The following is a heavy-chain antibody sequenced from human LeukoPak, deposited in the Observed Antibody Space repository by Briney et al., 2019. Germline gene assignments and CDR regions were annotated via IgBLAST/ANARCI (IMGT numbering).Heavy chain of an antibody. D-gene: IGHD6-6*01. CDR3: ARERLSIAARPRWFDP. Sequence: SETLSLTCAVYGGSFSGYYWSWIRQPPGKGLEWIGEINHSGSTNYNTSLKSRVTISVDTSKNQFSLKLSSVTAADTAVYYCARERLSIAARPRWFDPWGQGTLVTVSS. CDR2: INHSGST. CDR1: GGSFSGYY. V-gene: IGHV4-34*01. J-gene: IGHJ5*02.